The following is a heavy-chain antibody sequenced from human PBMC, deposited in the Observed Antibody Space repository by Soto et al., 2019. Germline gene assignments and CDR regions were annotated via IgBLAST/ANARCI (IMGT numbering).Heavy chain of an antibody. CDR2: ISYDGSNK. CDR1: GFTFSSHA. D-gene: IGHD5-18*01. Sequence: GGSLRLSCAASGFTFSSHAMHWVRQAPGKGLEWVAVISYDGSNKYYADSVKGRFTISRDNSKNTLYLQMNSLRAEDTAVYYCARDTEPTTAMAQPYYYGMDVWGQGTTVTVSS. CDR3: ARDTEPTTAMAQPYYYGMDV. J-gene: IGHJ6*02. V-gene: IGHV3-30-3*01.